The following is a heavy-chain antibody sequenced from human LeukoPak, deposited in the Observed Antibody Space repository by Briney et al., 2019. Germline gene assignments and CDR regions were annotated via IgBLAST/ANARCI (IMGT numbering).Heavy chain of an antibody. J-gene: IGHJ4*02. CDR3: AKERQGTFDY. CDR1: GFTFSSYA. CDR2: ISYDGSNK. D-gene: IGHD3-10*01. Sequence: GGSLRLSCAASGFTFSSYAMHWVRQAPGKGLEWVAVISYDGSNKYYADSVKGRFTISRDNSKNTLYLQMNSLRAEDTAVYYCAKERQGTFDYWGQGTLVTVSS. V-gene: IGHV3-30-3*01.